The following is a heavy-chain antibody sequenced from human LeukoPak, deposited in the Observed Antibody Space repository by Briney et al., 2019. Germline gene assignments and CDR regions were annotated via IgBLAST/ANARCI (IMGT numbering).Heavy chain of an antibody. D-gene: IGHD1-26*01. CDR2: ISSSSFYI. CDR3: AKDYEPLVGVHRWGDWFDP. CDR1: GFTFSSYS. J-gene: IGHJ5*02. Sequence: GGSLRLSCAASGFTFSSYSMNWVRQAPGKGLEWVSSISSSSFYIYYADSVKGRFTISRDNAKNSLYLQMNSLRAEDTAVYYCAKDYEPLVGVHRWGDWFDPWGQGTLVTVSS. V-gene: IGHV3-21*04.